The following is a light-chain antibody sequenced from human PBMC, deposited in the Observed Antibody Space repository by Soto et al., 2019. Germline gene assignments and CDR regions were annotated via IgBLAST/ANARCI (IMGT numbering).Light chain of an antibody. Sequence: DIQMTQSPSTLSASVGDRFTITCRASHSISSWLAWYQQKPGKAPKLLIYKASSLESGVPSRFSGSGSGTEFTLTISSLQPDDFATYYCQQYDSYSSGPFGQGTKVDIK. V-gene: IGKV1-5*03. J-gene: IGKJ1*01. CDR3: QQYDSYSSGP. CDR2: KAS. CDR1: HSISSW.